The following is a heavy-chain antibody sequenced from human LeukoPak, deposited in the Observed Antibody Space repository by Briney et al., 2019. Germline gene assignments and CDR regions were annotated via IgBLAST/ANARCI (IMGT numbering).Heavy chain of an antibody. CDR1: GGSISSGSYY. J-gene: IGHJ6*03. Sequence: SETLSLTCTVSGGSISSGSYYWSWIRQPAGKGLVWFGRIYTSGSTNYNPSLPSRGPISVDTSKNQFSLKLSSETAADTAVYYRARMALRYYFYYMDVWGKGTTVTVSS. CDR2: IYTSGST. D-gene: IGHD5-24*01. CDR3: ARMALRYYFYYMDV. V-gene: IGHV4-61*02.